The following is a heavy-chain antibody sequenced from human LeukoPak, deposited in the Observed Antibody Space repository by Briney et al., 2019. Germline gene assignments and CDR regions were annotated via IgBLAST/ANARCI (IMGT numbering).Heavy chain of an antibody. CDR2: INPNSGGT. CDR1: GYSFTDYY. Sequence: ASVKVSCKTSGYSFTDYYMHWVHQAPGQGLEWMGWINPNSGGTSSAQKFQGRVTMTRDTSITTVYMEVSWLTSDDTAIYYCARADRLDGGPFLIGPWGQGTLVTVSS. CDR3: ARADRLDGGPFLIGP. V-gene: IGHV1-2*02. D-gene: IGHD2-21*01. J-gene: IGHJ5*02.